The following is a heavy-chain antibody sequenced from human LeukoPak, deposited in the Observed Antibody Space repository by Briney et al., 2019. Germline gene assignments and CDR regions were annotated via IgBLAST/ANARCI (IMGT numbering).Heavy chain of an antibody. D-gene: IGHD3/OR15-3a*01. CDR2: IGGSGSGV. Sequence: GGSLRLSCAASGVNFSGHAMHWVRQAPGKGLEYVSYIGGSGSGVYYADSVKGRFTISRDNAKNSLYLQMDSLRAEDTAVYYCARLVWLPDSWGQGTLVTVSS. V-gene: IGHV3-48*03. J-gene: IGHJ4*02. CDR1: GVNFSGHA. CDR3: ARLVWLPDS.